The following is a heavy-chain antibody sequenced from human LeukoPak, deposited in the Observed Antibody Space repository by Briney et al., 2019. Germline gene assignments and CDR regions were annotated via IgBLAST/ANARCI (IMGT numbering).Heavy chain of an antibody. D-gene: IGHD3-22*01. Sequence: GGSLRLSCAAPGFTFSSYGMSWVRQAPGKGLEWVSAISGSGGSTYYADSVKGRFTISRDNSKNTLYLQMNSLRAEDTAVYYCAKVDYYDSSGAVDYWGQGTLVTVSS. V-gene: IGHV3-23*01. CDR3: AKVDYYDSSGAVDY. CDR2: ISGSGGST. J-gene: IGHJ4*02. CDR1: GFTFSSYG.